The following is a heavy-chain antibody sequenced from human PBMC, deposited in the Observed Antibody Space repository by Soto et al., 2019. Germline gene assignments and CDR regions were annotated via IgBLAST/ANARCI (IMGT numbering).Heavy chain of an antibody. V-gene: IGHV4-59*08. D-gene: IGHD1-1*01. CDR3: ARQWGTDAFDI. CDR1: GGSISGYH. J-gene: IGHJ3*02. CDR2: FHNSGNP. Sequence: SETLSLTCSISGGSISGYHWNWIRQTPGKGVEWIGYFHNSGNPKYNSSLKSRVTISVDTSKNQFSLKLSSVTAADTAVYYRARQWGTDAFDIWGQGTMVSVSS.